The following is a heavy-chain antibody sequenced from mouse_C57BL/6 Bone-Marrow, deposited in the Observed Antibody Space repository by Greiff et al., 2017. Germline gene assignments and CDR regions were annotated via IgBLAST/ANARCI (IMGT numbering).Heavy chain of an antibody. V-gene: IGHV1-64*01. J-gene: IGHJ4*01. CDR3: ARWLRRAMDY. CDR1: GYTFTSYW. CDR2: IHPNSGST. D-gene: IGHD2-2*01. Sequence: QVQLKQPGAELVKPGASVKLSCKASGYTFTSYWMHWVKQRPGQGLEWIGMIHPNSGSTNYNEKFKSKATLTVDKSSSTAYMQLSSLTSEDSAVYYCARWLRRAMDYWGQGTSVTVSA.